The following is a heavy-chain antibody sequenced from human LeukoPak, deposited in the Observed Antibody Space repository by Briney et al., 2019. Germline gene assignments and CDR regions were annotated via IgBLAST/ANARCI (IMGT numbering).Heavy chain of an antibody. D-gene: IGHD6-6*01. Sequence: GGSLRLSCAASGFTFSSYWIHWVRQAPWKGLVWVSIINSDGSTTNYADSVKGRFTNSRDNAKNTLYLQLNSLRPEDTAVYYCARDYSSWFDYWGQGTLVTVSS. CDR2: INSDGSTT. CDR3: ARDYSSWFDY. V-gene: IGHV3-74*01. J-gene: IGHJ4*02. CDR1: GFTFSSYW.